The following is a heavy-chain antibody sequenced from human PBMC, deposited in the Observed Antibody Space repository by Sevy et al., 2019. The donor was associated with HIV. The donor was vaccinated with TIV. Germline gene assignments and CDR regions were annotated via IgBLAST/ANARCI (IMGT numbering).Heavy chain of an antibody. V-gene: IGHV1-46*01. CDR2: INPRGGST. CDR1: GYTFTGYY. D-gene: IGHD3-10*01. J-gene: IGHJ4*02. CDR3: ARGYGDLRF. Sequence: GPVKVSCKASGYTFTGYYMNWVRQAPGQGLEWMGIINPRGGSTSYAQKFQGRLTMTRETSTRTVYMELTSLRSDDTAVYFCARGYGDLRFWGQGTLVTVSS.